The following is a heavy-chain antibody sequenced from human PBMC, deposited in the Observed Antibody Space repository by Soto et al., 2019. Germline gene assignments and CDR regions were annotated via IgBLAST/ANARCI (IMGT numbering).Heavy chain of an antibody. CDR3: ARANLTNCSGGSCYPYYYYYYGMDV. D-gene: IGHD2-15*01. CDR2: IIPIFGTA. Sequence: WDSVKVSCKASGGTFSSYAISWVRQAPGQGLEWMGGIIPIFGTANYAQKFQGRVTITADESTSTAYMELSSLRSEDTAVYYCARANLTNCSGGSCYPYYYYYYGMDVWGPGTSLSV. J-gene: IGHJ6*02. V-gene: IGHV1-69*13. CDR1: GGTFSSYA.